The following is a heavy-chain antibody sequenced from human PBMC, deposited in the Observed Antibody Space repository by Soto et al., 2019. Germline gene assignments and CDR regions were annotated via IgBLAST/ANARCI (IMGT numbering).Heavy chain of an antibody. CDR3: AKYSSYWDEDY. CDR1: GFTFSSYA. J-gene: IGHJ4*02. Sequence: EVQLLESGGGLVQPGGSLRLSCAASGFTFSSYAMTWARQAPGEGLQWVSSISGSGESTFHADSVKGRFTISRDNSKNTLTLQMNSLRAEDTAIYYCAKYSSYWDEDYWGQGTRVTVSS. CDR2: ISGSGEST. D-gene: IGHD3-22*01. V-gene: IGHV3-23*01.